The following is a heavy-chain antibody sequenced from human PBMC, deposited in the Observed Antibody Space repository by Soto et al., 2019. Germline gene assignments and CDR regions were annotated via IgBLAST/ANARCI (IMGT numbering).Heavy chain of an antibody. CDR1: GGTFRSNA. J-gene: IGHJ6*02. CDR3: ARGSTRLKYYYYYGMDV. D-gene: IGHD4-4*01. Sequence: ASVKVSCKASGGTFRSNAISCVRQAPGQGLEWMGGIIPIFGTANYAQKFQGRVTITADESTSTAYMELSSLRSEDTAVYYCARGSTRLKYYYYYGMDVWGQGTTVTVSS. CDR2: IIPIFGTA. V-gene: IGHV1-69*13.